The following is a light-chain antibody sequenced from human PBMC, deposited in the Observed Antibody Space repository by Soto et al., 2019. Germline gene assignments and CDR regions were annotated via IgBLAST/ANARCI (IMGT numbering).Light chain of an antibody. CDR3: SSYASSTSML. CDR1: SSDVGAYNH. CDR2: DVN. Sequence: QSALTQPASVSGSPGQSITISCTGTSSDVGAYNHVSWYQQHPGKAPKLMIYDVNMWPSGVSHRFSGSKSGYTASLTISGLQAEDEADYYCSSYASSTSMLFGGGTKLTVL. V-gene: IGLV2-14*03. J-gene: IGLJ2*01.